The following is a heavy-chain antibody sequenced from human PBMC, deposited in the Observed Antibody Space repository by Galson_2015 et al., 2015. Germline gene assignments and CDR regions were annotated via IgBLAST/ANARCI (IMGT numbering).Heavy chain of an antibody. V-gene: IGHV4-34*01. Sequence: LEWIGEINHSGSTNYNPSLKSRVTISVDTSKNQFSLKLSSVTAADTAVYYCAVPYYYGSGSSYAFDPWGQGTLVTVSS. D-gene: IGHD3-10*01. CDR3: AVPYYYGSGSSYAFDP. CDR2: INHSGST. J-gene: IGHJ5*02.